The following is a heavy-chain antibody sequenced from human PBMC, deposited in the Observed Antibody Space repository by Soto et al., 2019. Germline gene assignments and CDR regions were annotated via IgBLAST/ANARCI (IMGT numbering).Heavy chain of an antibody. J-gene: IGHJ6*02. V-gene: IGHV1-2*04. CDR1: GYTFTGYY. Sequence: ASVKVSCKASGYTFTGYYMHWVRQAPGQGLEWMGWINPNSGGTNYAQKFQGWVTMTRDTSISTAYMELSRLRSDDTAVYYCARERSGVTTVTSGGFNYYYYGMDVWGQGTTVTVSS. CDR3: ARERSGVTTVTSGGFNYYYYGMDV. CDR2: INPNSGGT. D-gene: IGHD4-17*01.